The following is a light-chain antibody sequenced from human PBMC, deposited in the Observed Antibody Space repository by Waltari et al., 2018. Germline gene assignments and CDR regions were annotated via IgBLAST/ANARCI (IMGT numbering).Light chain of an antibody. CDR3: SSYAGSNHWV. Sequence: QSALTQPPSASGSPGQSVTISCTGSSSDVGGYDYVSCYQHHPGKAPKLLIYGVTTRPAGVPDRFSGSKSGITASLTVSGLQAADEADYYCSSYAGSNHWVFGGGTTLTVL. CDR1: SSDVGGYDY. V-gene: IGLV2-8*01. J-gene: IGLJ3*02. CDR2: GVT.